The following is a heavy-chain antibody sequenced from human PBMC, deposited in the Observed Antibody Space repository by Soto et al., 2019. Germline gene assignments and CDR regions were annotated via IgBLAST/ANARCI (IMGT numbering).Heavy chain of an antibody. CDR3: ARDPPSGVYSRSFDY. J-gene: IGHJ4*02. D-gene: IGHD3-10*01. Sequence: QVQLVESGGGVVQPGRSLRLSCAASGFTFSSYAMHWVRQAPGKGLEWVALISYDGSNNYYADSVKGRFTISRDNSKNTLYLQMNSLRAEDTAVYYCARDPPSGVYSRSFDYWGQGTLVTVSS. CDR2: ISYDGSNN. CDR1: GFTFSSYA. V-gene: IGHV3-30-3*01.